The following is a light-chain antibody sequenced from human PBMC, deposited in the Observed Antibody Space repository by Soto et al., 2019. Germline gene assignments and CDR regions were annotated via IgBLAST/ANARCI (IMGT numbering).Light chain of an antibody. CDR2: GAS. V-gene: IGKV3-15*01. Sequence: EIVLTQSPATLSVSPGGRATLSCRASQNILYNLAWYQQKPGQAPRLLVYGASTRATDAPPRFRGSGSGTEFSLTISSLQSEDFATYFCQQYNNWPYTFGQGTKLEIK. CDR1: QNILYN. CDR3: QQYNNWPYT. J-gene: IGKJ2*01.